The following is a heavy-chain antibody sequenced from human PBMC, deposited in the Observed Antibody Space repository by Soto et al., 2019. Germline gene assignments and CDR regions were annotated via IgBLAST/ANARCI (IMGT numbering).Heavy chain of an antibody. Sequence: GGSLRLSCAASGFTVSSNYMSWVRQAPGKGLEWVSVIYSGGSTYYADSVQGRFTISRDNSKNTLYLQMNSLRAEDTAVYYCARDRVAAAGDAFDIWGQGTMVTVSS. D-gene: IGHD6-13*01. CDR3: ARDRVAAAGDAFDI. CDR1: GFTVSSNY. CDR2: IYSGGST. J-gene: IGHJ3*02. V-gene: IGHV3-66*01.